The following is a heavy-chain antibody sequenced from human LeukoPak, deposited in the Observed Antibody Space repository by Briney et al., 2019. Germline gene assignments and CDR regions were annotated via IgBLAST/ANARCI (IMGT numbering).Heavy chain of an antibody. CDR1: GYTFISYG. J-gene: IGHJ5*02. Sequence: ASVKVSCKASGYTFISYGISWARQAPGRGLEWMGWISSHNGYTKYAQKFQGRVTMTTDTSMSTAYMELGSLRSDDTAVYYCARRRAVAGVNWFDPWGQGTLVTVSS. CDR3: ARRRAVAGVNWFDP. D-gene: IGHD6-19*01. CDR2: ISSHNGYT. V-gene: IGHV1-18*01.